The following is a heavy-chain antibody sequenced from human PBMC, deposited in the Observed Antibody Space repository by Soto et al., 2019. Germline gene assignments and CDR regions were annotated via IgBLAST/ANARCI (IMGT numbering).Heavy chain of an antibody. V-gene: IGHV1-69*02. CDR3: ASSESSGGYYYYGMDV. CDR2: IIPILGIA. CDR1: GGTFSSYT. Sequence: SVKVSCKASGGTFSSYTISWVRQAPGQGLEWMGRIIPILGIANYAQKFQGRVTITADKSTSTAYMELSSLRSEDTAVYYCASSESSGGYYYYGMDVWGQGTTVTVSS. D-gene: IGHD3-10*01. J-gene: IGHJ6*02.